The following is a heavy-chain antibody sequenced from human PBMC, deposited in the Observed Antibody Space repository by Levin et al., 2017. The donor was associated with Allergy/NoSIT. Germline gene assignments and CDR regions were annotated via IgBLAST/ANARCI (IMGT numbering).Heavy chain of an antibody. CDR2: IKSSTDGGTT. Sequence: GGSLRLSCAASGFNFTNAWMSWVRQAPGKGLEWVGRIKSSTDGGTTDYAAPVKGRFTILRDDSKNTLFLQMNTLKIEDRAVYYCTTDLVVRPKQQLLVRGRDPNYYYYGMDVWGQGTTVTVSS. V-gene: IGHV3-15*05. CDR3: TTDLVVRPKQQLLVRGRDPNYYYYGMDV. D-gene: IGHD6-13*01. J-gene: IGHJ6*02. CDR1: GFNFTNAW.